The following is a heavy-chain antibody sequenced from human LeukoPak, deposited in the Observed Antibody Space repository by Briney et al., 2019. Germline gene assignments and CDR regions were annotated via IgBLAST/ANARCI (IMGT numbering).Heavy chain of an antibody. Sequence: SETLSLTCTVSGGSISIYYWSWIRQPPGKGLEWIGYIYNSGNTNYNPSFKSRVTISEDTPKNQFSLKLSSVTAADTAVYYCVRDRELSYWGQGTLVTASS. J-gene: IGHJ4*02. V-gene: IGHV4-59*01. CDR3: VRDRELSY. CDR2: IYNSGNT. D-gene: IGHD3-10*01. CDR1: GGSISIYY.